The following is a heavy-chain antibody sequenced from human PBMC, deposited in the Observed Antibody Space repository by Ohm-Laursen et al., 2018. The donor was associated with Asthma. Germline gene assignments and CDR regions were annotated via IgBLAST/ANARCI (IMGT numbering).Heavy chain of an antibody. J-gene: IGHJ4*02. CDR3: ARGAFYYESTGYYFFDH. Sequence: TLSLTCPVSGDSINSGNNYWSWIRQHPGKGLEWIGYIYYSGLTYSNPSLRSRVIISVDTSKNQLSLNLTSVTAADTAVYYCARGAFYYESTGYYFFDHWGQGALVTVSS. CDR2: IYYSGLT. CDR1: GDSINSGNNY. V-gene: IGHV4-31*03. D-gene: IGHD3-22*01.